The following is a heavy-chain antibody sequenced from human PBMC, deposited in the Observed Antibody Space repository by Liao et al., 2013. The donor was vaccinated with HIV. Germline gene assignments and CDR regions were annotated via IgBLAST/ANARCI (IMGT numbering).Heavy chain of an antibody. Sequence: QVQLQQWGAGLLKPSETLSLTCAVYGGSFSGYYWSWIRQPPGKGLEWIGEINHSGSTNYNPSLKSRVTISVDTSKNQFSLKLSSVTAADTAVYYCARGRIAARHRFWGQGTLVTVSS. CDR3: ARGRIAARHRF. J-gene: IGHJ4*02. V-gene: IGHV4-34*01. CDR1: GGSFSGYY. D-gene: IGHD6-6*01. CDR2: INHSGST.